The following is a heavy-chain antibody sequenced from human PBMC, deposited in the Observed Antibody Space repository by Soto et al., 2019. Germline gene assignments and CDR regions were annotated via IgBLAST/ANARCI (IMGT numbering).Heavy chain of an antibody. CDR3: TTWAGTPDGCY. CDR1: GFSFSNAW. CDR2: IKTKTDGGTT. J-gene: IGHJ4*02. V-gene: IGHV3-15*07. Sequence: EVQLVESGGGLVKPGGSLRLSCAGSGFSFSNAWMNWVRQAPGKGLEWVGHIKTKTDGGTTEYAAPVNGRFSLSRDASRYTLCLEMNGLIIEDTAVCSCTTWAGTPDGCYWGQGTLVTVSS. D-gene: IGHD3-10*01.